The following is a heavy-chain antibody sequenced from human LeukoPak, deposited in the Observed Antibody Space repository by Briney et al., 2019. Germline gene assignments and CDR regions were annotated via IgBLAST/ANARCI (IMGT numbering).Heavy chain of an antibody. V-gene: IGHV3-33*01. CDR3: ACDYGGNSGIDY. J-gene: IGHJ4*02. Sequence: GGSLRLSCAASGFTFSSYGMNWVRQAPGKGLEWVTAIWYDGSNKYYADSVKGRFTISRDNSKNTLYLQMNSLRAEDTAVYYCACDYGGNSGIDYWGQGTLVTVSS. CDR1: GFTFSSYG. CDR2: IWYDGSNK. D-gene: IGHD4-23*01.